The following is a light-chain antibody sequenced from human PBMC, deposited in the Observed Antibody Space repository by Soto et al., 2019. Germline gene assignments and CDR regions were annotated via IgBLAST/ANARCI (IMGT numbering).Light chain of an antibody. CDR3: QQYNNWLQT. Sequence: ILMSQSPATLSVSPGDRVTLCCRASQSVAGILAWYQQKPAQAPRLLIYGVSKRASGAPARFSGSGSGTEFTLTISSVQPEDFAVYYCQQYNNWLQTFGQGTKVDIK. CDR1: QSVAGI. CDR2: GVS. V-gene: IGKV3-15*01. J-gene: IGKJ1*01.